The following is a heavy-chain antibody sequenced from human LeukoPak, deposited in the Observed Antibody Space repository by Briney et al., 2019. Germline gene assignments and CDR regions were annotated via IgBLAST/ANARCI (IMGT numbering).Heavy chain of an antibody. Sequence: KASETLSLTCTVSGYSISSGYYWGWIRQPPGKGLEWIGCIYHSGSTYYNPSLKSRVTISVDTSKNQFSLKLSSVTAADTAVYYCARSGLGMNWFDPWGQGTLVTVSS. J-gene: IGHJ5*02. CDR1: GYSISSGYY. CDR2: IYHSGST. V-gene: IGHV4-38-2*02. CDR3: ARSGLGMNWFDP. D-gene: IGHD3-16*01.